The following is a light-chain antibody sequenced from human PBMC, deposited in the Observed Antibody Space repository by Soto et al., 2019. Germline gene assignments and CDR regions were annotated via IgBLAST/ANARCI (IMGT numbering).Light chain of an antibody. CDR1: QSVSSN. CDR2: GIS. V-gene: IGKV3D-15*01. J-gene: IGKJ1*01. CDR3: QQRSNWPPWT. Sequence: EIVMTQSPATLSVSPGERATLSCRASQSVSSNLAWYQQKPGQAPRLLIYGISKRATDIPDRFSGSGSGTEFTLTISSLQPEDFATYYCQQRSNWPPWTFGQGTKVDI.